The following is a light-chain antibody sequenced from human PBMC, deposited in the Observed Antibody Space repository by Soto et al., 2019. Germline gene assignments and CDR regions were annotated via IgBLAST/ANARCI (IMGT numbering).Light chain of an antibody. Sequence: QSVLTQPPSVSGAPGQRVTISCTGSSSNIGAGYDVHWYQQLPGTAPKLLIYGNSNRPSGVPDRFSGSKSGTLASLAITGLQAEDEADYYCQSYDSSLSAPGFGGGTQLTVL. CDR2: GNS. V-gene: IGLV1-40*01. J-gene: IGLJ2*01. CDR3: QSYDSSLSAPG. CDR1: SSNIGAGYD.